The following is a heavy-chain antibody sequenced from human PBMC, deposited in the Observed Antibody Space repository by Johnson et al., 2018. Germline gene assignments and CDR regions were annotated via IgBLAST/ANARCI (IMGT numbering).Heavy chain of an antibody. CDR1: GFTFNSYA. CDR3: AKGDHGGNADALDI. Sequence: VQLVESGGGVVQPGRSLRLSCAASGFTFNSYAMHWVRQAPGKGLEWVAIISFAGSKKNFVASVKGRFTISRDNSKNTQYLQMNSLRGEDTAVYFCAKGDHGGNADALDIWGQGTMVTVSS. CDR2: ISFAGSKK. V-gene: IGHV3-30*18. D-gene: IGHD4-23*01. J-gene: IGHJ3*02.